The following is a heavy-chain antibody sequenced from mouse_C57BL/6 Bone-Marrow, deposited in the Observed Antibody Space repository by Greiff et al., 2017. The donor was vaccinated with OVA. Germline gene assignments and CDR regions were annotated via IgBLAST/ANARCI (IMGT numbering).Heavy chain of an antibody. Sequence: LVESGAELVRPGASVKLSCKASGYTFTDYYINWVKQRPGQGLEWIARIYPGSGNTYYNEKFKGKATLTAEKSSSTAYMQLSSLTSEDSAVYFCARGSGYYFDYWGQGTTLTVSS. D-gene: IGHD1-3*01. CDR3: ARGSGYYFDY. CDR2: IYPGSGNT. J-gene: IGHJ2*01. V-gene: IGHV1-76*01. CDR1: GYTFTDYY.